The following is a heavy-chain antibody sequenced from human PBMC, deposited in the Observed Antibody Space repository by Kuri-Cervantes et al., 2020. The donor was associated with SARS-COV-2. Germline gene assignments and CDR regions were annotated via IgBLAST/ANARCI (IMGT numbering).Heavy chain of an antibody. Sequence: SVKVSCKASGYTVTGYYMHWVGQAPGQGLEWMGWSNPNSGGTNYAQKFQGRVTMTRDTSISTAYMELSRLRSDDTAVYYCARGGTVSFTWLDHWGQGTLVTVSS. CDR2: SNPNSGGT. J-gene: IGHJ5*02. CDR1: GYTVTGYY. V-gene: IGHV1-2*02. CDR3: ARGGTVSFTWLDH. D-gene: IGHD4-11*01.